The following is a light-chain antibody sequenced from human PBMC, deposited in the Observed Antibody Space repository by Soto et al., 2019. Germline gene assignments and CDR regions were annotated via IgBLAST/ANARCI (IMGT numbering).Light chain of an antibody. J-gene: IGKJ1*01. V-gene: IGKV3-20*01. CDR1: QSVSSSY. CDR2: GAS. Sequence: LTQAAGTLSLSQGARACLSGRGSQSVSSSYLAWYQQKPGQAPRLLIYGASSRATGIPDRFSGSGSGTDFTLTISRLEPEDFAVYYCQQYGSSPFGQGTKVDIK. CDR3: QQYGSSP.